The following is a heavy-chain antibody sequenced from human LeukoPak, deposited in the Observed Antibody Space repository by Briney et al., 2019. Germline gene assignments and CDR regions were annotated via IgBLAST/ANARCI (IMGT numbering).Heavy chain of an antibody. D-gene: IGHD3-22*01. Sequence: GGSLRLSCAASGFTFSSYGMHWVRQAPGKGLEWVAFIRYDGSNKYYADSAKGRFTISRDNSKNTLYLQMNSLRAEDTAVYYCAKDGDYYDSSYAFDIWGQGTMVTVSS. CDR2: IRYDGSNK. CDR3: AKDGDYYDSSYAFDI. CDR1: GFTFSSYG. J-gene: IGHJ3*02. V-gene: IGHV3-30*02.